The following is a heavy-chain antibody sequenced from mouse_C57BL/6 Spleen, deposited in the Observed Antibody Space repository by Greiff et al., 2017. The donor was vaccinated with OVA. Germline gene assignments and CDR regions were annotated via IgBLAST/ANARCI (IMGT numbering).Heavy chain of an antibody. CDR2: IDPENGDT. CDR1: GFNIKDDY. CDR3: TTISYFDY. Sequence: EVKLQESGAELVRPGASVKLSCTASGFNIKDDYMHWVKQRPEQGLEWIGWIDPENGDTEYASKFQGKATITADTSSNTAYLQLSSLTSEDTAVYYCTTISYFDYWGQGTTLTVSS. J-gene: IGHJ2*01. V-gene: IGHV14-4*01.